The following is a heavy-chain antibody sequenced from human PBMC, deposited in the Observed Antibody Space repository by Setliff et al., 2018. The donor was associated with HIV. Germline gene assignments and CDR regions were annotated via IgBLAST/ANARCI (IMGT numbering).Heavy chain of an antibody. CDR3: ARGLVNLSRYYYYYMDV. CDR2: VFYSGST. V-gene: IGHV4-39*01. D-gene: IGHD3-10*01. CDR1: GDSINSRPYY. Sequence: SETLSLTCSVSGDSINSRPYYYGWLRQPPGKGLEWIGNVFYSGSTYYNPSLKSRVSMSIDTSRNQFSLKLTSVTAADTAVYYCARGLVNLSRYYYYYMDVWGKGTTVTVSS. J-gene: IGHJ6*03.